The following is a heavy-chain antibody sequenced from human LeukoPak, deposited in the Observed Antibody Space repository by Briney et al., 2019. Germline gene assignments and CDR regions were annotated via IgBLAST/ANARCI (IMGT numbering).Heavy chain of an antibody. J-gene: IGHJ5*02. CDR3: ARAGFWSGYLDENWFDP. CDR2: IIPILGIA. V-gene: IGHV1-69*04. Sequence: GASVKVSCKASGGTFSSYAISWVRQAPGQGLEWMGRIIPILGIANHAQKFQGRVTITADKSTSTAYMELSSLRSEDTAVYYCARAGFWSGYLDENWFDPWGQGTLVTVSS. CDR1: GGTFSSYA. D-gene: IGHD3-3*01.